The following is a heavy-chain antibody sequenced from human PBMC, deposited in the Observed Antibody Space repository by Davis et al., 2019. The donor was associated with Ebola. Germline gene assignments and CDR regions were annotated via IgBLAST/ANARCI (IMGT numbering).Heavy chain of an antibody. J-gene: IGHJ3*02. CDR2: ISGSGGNT. CDR3: AKDLDYGGNSNAFDM. V-gene: IGHV3-23*01. Sequence: GGSLRLSCAASGFTFTSYAMSWVRQAPGKGLEWVSGISGSGGNTYYADSVKGRFTISRDNSKSTLFLRLSNLRDEDTAVYHCAKDLDYGGNSNAFDMWGQGTMVTVSS. CDR1: GFTFTSYA. D-gene: IGHD4-23*01.